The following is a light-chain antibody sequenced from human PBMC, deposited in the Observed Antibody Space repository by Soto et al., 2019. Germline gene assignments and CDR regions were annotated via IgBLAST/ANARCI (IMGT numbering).Light chain of an antibody. Sequence: QSVLAQPASTSGSPAQSVTIPSTGTSSEVGTYKPVSSYQQHPGKAPKLIIFEVTERPSVVSNRFSGSKFGNAASLTISGLLPVAEAEYFCCSYGVGGALPYVFGTGTKVIVL. V-gene: IGLV2-23*02. J-gene: IGLJ1*01. CDR1: SSEVGTYKP. CDR3: CSYGVGGALPYV. CDR2: EVT.